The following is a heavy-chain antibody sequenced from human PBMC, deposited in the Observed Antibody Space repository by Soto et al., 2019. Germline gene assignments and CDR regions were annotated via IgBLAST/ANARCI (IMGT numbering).Heavy chain of an antibody. J-gene: IGHJ6*02. CDR3: ASFFYDSSGYSRESYYYYGMDV. D-gene: IGHD3-22*01. Sequence: ASVKVSCKASGYTFTSYFMHWVRQAPGQRLEWMGWINAGNGNTKYSQKFQGRVTITRDTSASTAYMELSSLRSEDTAVYYCASFFYDSSGYSRESYYYYGMDVWGQGTTVTVSS. CDR1: GYTFTSYF. CDR2: INAGNGNT. V-gene: IGHV1-3*01.